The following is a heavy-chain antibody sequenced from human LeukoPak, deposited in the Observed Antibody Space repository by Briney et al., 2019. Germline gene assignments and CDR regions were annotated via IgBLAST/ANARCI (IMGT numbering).Heavy chain of an antibody. CDR3: ARGGPIYCSGDSCYPGDY. CDR1: GFTFSTYT. J-gene: IGHJ4*02. V-gene: IGHV3-30*04. CDR2: ISYDGSNK. Sequence: GGSLRLSCAASGFTFSTYTIHWVRQAPGKGLEWVAVISYDGSNKYYADSVKGRFTLSRDNSKDTLYLQMDSLRAEDTAVYYCARGGPIYCSGDSCYPGDYWGQGTLVTVSS. D-gene: IGHD2-15*01.